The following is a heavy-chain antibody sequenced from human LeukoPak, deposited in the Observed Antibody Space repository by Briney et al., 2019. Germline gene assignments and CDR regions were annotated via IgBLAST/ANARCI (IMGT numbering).Heavy chain of an antibody. V-gene: IGHV4-59*11. CDR1: GGSIRSHY. J-gene: IGHJ4*02. D-gene: IGHD3-3*01. CDR2: IYYSGST. CDR3: ARANFWSGYGYFDY. Sequence: TETLSLTCTVSGGSIRSHYWSGIRQPPGKGLEWIGYIYYSGSTNYNPSLKSRVTISVDTSKNQFSLKLGSVTAADTAVYYCARANFWSGYGYFDYWGQGTLVTVSS.